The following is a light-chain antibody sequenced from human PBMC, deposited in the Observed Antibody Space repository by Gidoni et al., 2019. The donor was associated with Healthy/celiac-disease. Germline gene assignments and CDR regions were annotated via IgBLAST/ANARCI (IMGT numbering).Light chain of an antibody. J-gene: IGKJ4*02. CDR2: DAS. Sequence: IQLTQSPSSLAASVGDRVTINCQASQDISNYLKWYKQQPGKAPKLLIYDASNLETGVPSRFSGSGSGTDFTFTISSLQPEDIATYYCQQYDNLPLTFGGGTKVEIK. V-gene: IGKV1-33*01. CDR1: QDISNY. CDR3: QQYDNLPLT.